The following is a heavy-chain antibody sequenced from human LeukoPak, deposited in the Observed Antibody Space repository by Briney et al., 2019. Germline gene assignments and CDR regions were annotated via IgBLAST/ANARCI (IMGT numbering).Heavy chain of an antibody. CDR3: ARKYYYDKANWFDP. CDR2: ISYDGSNK. V-gene: IGHV3-30*04. D-gene: IGHD3-22*01. J-gene: IGHJ5*02. Sequence: GGSLRLSCAASGFTFSSYAMHCVRQAPGKGLEWVAAISYDGSNKYSADSVRGRFTISRDNSKNTLYLQMNSLRADDTAVYYCARKYYYDKANWFDPWGQGTLVTVSS. CDR1: GFTFSSYA.